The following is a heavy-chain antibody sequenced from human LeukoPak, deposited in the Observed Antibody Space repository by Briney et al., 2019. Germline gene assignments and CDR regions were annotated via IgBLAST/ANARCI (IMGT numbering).Heavy chain of an antibody. D-gene: IGHD6-19*01. Sequence: SETLSLTYIVSGGSISSYYWRWIRQPAGKGLEWIGRVSTSGSTNYNPSLQSRVTMSVDTSKNQFSLKLSSVTAADTAVYYCARDIGSGWSHLDYWGQGTLVTVSS. J-gene: IGHJ4*02. CDR1: GGSISSYY. CDR3: ARDIGSGWSHLDY. V-gene: IGHV4-4*07. CDR2: VSTSGST.